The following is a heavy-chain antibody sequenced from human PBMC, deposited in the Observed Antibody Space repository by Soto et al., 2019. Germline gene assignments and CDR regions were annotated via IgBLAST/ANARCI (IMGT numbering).Heavy chain of an antibody. CDR1: GFTFSSYA. CDR2: ISGSGGST. V-gene: IGHV3-23*01. D-gene: IGHD3-3*01. CDR3: ANRPNTIVYDFWSGLLLDV. Sequence: PGGSLRLSCAASGFTFSSYAMSWVRQAPGKGLEWVSAISGSGGSTYYADSVKGRFTISRDNSKNTLYLQMNSLRAEDTAVYYCANRPNTIVYDFWSGLLLDVWGKGTTVTVSS. J-gene: IGHJ6*04.